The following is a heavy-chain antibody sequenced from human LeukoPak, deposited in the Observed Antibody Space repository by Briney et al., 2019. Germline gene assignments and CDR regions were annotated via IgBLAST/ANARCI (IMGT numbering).Heavy chain of an antibody. D-gene: IGHD3-3*01. CDR2: INPSGGST. CDR3: ARGYDFWSGYFNWFDP. J-gene: IGHJ5*02. V-gene: IGHV1-46*01. Sequence: ASVKVSCKASGYTFTSYYMHWVRQAPGQGLEWMGIINPSGGSTSYAQKFQGRVTMTRDMSTGTVYMELSSLRSEDTAVYYCARGYDFWSGYFNWFDPWGQGTLVTVSS. CDR1: GYTFTSYY.